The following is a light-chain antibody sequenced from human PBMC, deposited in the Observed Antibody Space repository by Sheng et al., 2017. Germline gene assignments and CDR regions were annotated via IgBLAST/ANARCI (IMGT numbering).Light chain of an antibody. Sequence: AIQLTQSPSSLSASVGDRVTITCRASQGIRSSLAWYQYKPGRTPKLLIYSASILMRGVPSRFSGSGSGTEFILTINSLQPDDFASYSCQQFLSYPITFGQGTRLEIK. J-gene: IGKJ5*01. CDR1: QGIRSS. CDR2: SAS. V-gene: IGKV1-13*02. CDR3: QQFLSYPIT.